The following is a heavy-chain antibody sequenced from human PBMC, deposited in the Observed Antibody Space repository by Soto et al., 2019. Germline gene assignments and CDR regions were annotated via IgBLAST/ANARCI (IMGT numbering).Heavy chain of an antibody. CDR3: ARGRIVVVPAAKYWFDP. D-gene: IGHD2-2*01. CDR2: INHSGST. J-gene: IGHJ5*02. V-gene: IGHV4-34*01. Sequence: SETLSLTCAVYGGSFSGYYWSWIRQPPGKGLEWIGEINHSGSTNYNPSLKSRVTISVDTSKNQFSLKLSSVTAADTAVYYCARGRIVVVPAAKYWFDPWGQGTPVTVSS. CDR1: GGSFSGYY.